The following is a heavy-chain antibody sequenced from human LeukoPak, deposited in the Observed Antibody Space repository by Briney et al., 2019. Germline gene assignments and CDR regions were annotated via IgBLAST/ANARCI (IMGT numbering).Heavy chain of an antibody. CDR2: VSGDGTP. CDR3: ARVYDGDYGYYFDY. D-gene: IGHD4-17*01. CDR1: GFTFSTYA. Sequence: GGSLRLSCAASGFTFSTYAMSWVRQAPGKRLEWVSAVSGDGTPYYADSVKGRFTISRDNAKNSLYLQMNSLRAEDTAVYYCARVYDGDYGYYFDYWGQGTLVTVSS. V-gene: IGHV3-23*01. J-gene: IGHJ4*02.